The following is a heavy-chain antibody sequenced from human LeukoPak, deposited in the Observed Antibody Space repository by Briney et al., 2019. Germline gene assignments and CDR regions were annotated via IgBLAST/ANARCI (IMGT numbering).Heavy chain of an antibody. Sequence: PSETLSLTCAVYGGSFSGYYWSWIRQPPGKGLEWIGEINHSGSTNYNPSLKSRVTISVDTSKNQFSQKLSSVTAADTAVYYCARLHSGFYYYGMDVWGQGTTVTVSS. CDR2: INHSGST. V-gene: IGHV4-34*01. J-gene: IGHJ6*02. D-gene: IGHD3-3*02. CDR1: GGSFSGYY. CDR3: ARLHSGFYYYGMDV.